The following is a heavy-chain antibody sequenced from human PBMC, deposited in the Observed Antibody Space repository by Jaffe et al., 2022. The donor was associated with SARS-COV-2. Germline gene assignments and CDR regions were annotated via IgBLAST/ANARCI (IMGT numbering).Heavy chain of an antibody. CDR3: AKAGYGMSWESSLEGLEY. D-gene: IGHD3-16*01. V-gene: IGHV3-30*04. CDR1: EFTFSSYP. Sequence: QVQLVESGGGVAQPGRSLRLSCAASEFTFSSYPMHWVRQAPGKGLEWVAIISYDGTNKFYADSVKGRFTISRDNYRSMLFLQMNSLIPEDTAVYYCAKAGYGMSWESSLEGLEYWGQGTLVTVSS. J-gene: IGHJ4*02. CDR2: ISYDGTNK.